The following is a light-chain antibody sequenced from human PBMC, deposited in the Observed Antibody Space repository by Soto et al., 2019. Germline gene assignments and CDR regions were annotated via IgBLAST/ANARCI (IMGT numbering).Light chain of an antibody. Sequence: EIVLTQSPATLSLSPGEGATLSCRASQSVSSYLAWYQQKPGQAPRLLIYDASTRATGIPARFSGSGSGTEFTLAISSLQSEDFAVYYCQQYNDWPQTFGLGTKVDIK. J-gene: IGKJ1*01. CDR3: QQYNDWPQT. CDR2: DAS. V-gene: IGKV3-15*01. CDR1: QSVSSY.